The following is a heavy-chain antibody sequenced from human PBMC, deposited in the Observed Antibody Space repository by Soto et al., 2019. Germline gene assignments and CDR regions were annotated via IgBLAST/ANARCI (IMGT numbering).Heavy chain of an antibody. CDR1: GYTFTSYG. D-gene: IGHD3-10*01. CDR3: ARGPHYYESGSPSCSTAD. J-gene: IGHJ4*02. Sequence: ASVKVSCKASGYTFTSYGITWVRQAPGQGLEWMGWISAYNGNTNYAQKLQGRVTMTTDTSTNTAYMELRSLRSDDTAVYYCARGPHYYESGSPSCSTADWGQATLVTVSS. V-gene: IGHV1-18*01. CDR2: ISAYNGNT.